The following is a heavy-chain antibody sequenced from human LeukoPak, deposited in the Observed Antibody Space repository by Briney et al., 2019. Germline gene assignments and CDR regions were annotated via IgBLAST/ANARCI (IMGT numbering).Heavy chain of an antibody. CDR2: IYYSGST. J-gene: IGHJ5*02. V-gene: IGHV4-39*02. CDR3: ARDGAKYYYGSGSGNWFDP. D-gene: IGHD3-10*01. Sequence: SETLSLTCTVSGGSISSSSYYWGWIRQPPGKGLEWIGSIYYSGSTYCNPSLKSRVTVSVDTSKNQFSLRLSSVTAADTAVYYCARDGAKYYYGSGSGNWFDPWGQGTLVTVSS. CDR1: GGSISSSSYY.